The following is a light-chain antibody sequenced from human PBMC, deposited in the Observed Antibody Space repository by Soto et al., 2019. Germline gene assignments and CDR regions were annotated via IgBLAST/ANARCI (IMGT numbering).Light chain of an antibody. CDR2: WAS. V-gene: IGKV4-1*01. CDR1: ETGLSSSNNKNH. J-gene: IGKJ5*01. CDR3: QHFYTVPVT. Sequence: DIVITQSPDSLAVSLGERATSNCNSSETGLSSSNNKNHLAWYQQKPGQPPKLLISWASTRESGVPDRFSGSGSGTDFTLTISSLQAEDVGVYYCQHFYTVPVTFGQGTRLEIK.